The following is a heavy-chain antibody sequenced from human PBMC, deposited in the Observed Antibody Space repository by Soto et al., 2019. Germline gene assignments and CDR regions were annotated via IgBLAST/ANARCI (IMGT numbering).Heavy chain of an antibody. CDR2: IYYSGST. CDR3: ARDHPPSGWLDY. V-gene: IGHV4-30-4*01. CDR1: GGSISSGDYY. J-gene: IGHJ4*02. Sequence: SETLSLTCTVSGGSISSGDYYWSWIRQPPGKGLEWIGSIYYSGSTYYNPSLKSRVTISIDTSKNQFSLKLSSVTAADTAVYYCARDHPPSGWLDYWGQGTLVTVSS. D-gene: IGHD6-19*01.